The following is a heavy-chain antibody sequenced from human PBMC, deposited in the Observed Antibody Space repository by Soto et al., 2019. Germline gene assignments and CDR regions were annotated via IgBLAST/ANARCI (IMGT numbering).Heavy chain of an antibody. J-gene: IGHJ3*01. CDR2: MSNNGEK. CDR1: GFSVSSTY. D-gene: IGHD2-15*01. V-gene: IGHV3-66*01. Sequence: EVHLVESGGGLVRPGGSLTLSCAASGFSVSSTYMNWVRQAPGKGLEWVSVMSNNGEKHYADSVRGRFSLSRDISKNTLHLQMGSLSAADTAVYYCAREPLYFSGGSCSITRDAYDVWGQGTMVTVSS. CDR3: AREPLYFSGGSCSITRDAYDV.